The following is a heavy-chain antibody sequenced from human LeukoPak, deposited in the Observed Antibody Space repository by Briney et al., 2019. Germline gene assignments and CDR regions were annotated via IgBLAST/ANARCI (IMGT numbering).Heavy chain of an antibody. CDR1: GGSISSYY. V-gene: IGHV4-59*01. CDR3: ARGRDFDY. Sequence: SETLSLTCTVSGGSISSYYWSWIRQPPGKGLEWIGYIYYSGSTNYNPSLKSRVTISVDTSKNQFSLKLSSVTAADTAVYYCARGRDFDYWGQGTLVTVSS. J-gene: IGHJ4*02. CDR2: IYYSGST.